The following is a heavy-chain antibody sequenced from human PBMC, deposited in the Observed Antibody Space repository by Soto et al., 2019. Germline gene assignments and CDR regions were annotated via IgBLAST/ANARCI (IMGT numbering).Heavy chain of an antibody. Sequence: GESLKISCKGSGYSFTSYWIGWVRQMPGKGLEWMGIIYPGDSDTRYSPSFQGQVTISADKSISTAYLQWSSLKASDTAMYYCARHHYDSSGYYYYYYGMDVWGQGTTVTVSS. CDR1: GYSFTSYW. V-gene: IGHV5-51*01. J-gene: IGHJ6*02. CDR3: ARHHYDSSGYYYYYYGMDV. D-gene: IGHD3-22*01. CDR2: IYPGDSDT.